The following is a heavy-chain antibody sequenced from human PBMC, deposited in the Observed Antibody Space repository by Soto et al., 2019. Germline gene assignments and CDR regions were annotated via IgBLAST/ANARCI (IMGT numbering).Heavy chain of an antibody. D-gene: IGHD2-15*01. Sequence: QVQLVQSGAEVKKPGSSVKVSCKASGGTFSSYAISWVRQAPGQGLEWMGGIIPIFGTANYAQKFQGRVTITADETTITAYMELSIVRSEDPGVYYCARTVDGVVVAAPGWFDPWGQGTRVNVFS. CDR2: IIPIFGTA. V-gene: IGHV1-69*01. CDR3: ARTVDGVVVAAPGWFDP. CDR1: GGTFSSYA. J-gene: IGHJ5*02.